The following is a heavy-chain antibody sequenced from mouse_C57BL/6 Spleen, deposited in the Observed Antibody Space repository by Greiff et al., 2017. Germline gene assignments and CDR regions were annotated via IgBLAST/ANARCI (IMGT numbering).Heavy chain of an antibody. D-gene: IGHD2-1*01. V-gene: IGHV1-63*01. CDR1: GYTFTNFW. J-gene: IGHJ4*01. CDR2: IYPGGGYT. CDR3: AREGNHGGYAKDY. Sequence: VQLQQSGAELVRPGTSVKMSCMASGYTFTNFWIGWAKQRPGHGLEWIGDIYPGGGYTYYNEMFKGKATLTADKSSSAAYMQFSSLTSEDSAIYYCAREGNHGGYAKDYWGQGTSVTVSS.